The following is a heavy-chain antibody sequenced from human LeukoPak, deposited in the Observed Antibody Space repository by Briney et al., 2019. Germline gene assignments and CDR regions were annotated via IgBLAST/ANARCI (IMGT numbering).Heavy chain of an antibody. J-gene: IGHJ4*02. CDR1: GYTFTSYD. V-gene: IGHV1-8*01. Sequence: ASVKVSCKASGYTFTSYDINWVRQATGQGLEWMGWMNPNSGNTGYAQKFQGRVTMTRNTSISTAYMVLSSLRPEDTAVYYCAIRLWSIAALRKDYWGQGTLVTVSS. D-gene: IGHD6-6*01. CDR3: AIRLWSIAALRKDY. CDR2: MNPNSGNT.